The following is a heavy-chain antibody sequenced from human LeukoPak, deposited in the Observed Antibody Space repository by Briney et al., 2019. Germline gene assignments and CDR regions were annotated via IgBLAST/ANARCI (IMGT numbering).Heavy chain of an antibody. V-gene: IGHV3-30*02. CDR3: ARDRHRGWYGYDAFDI. D-gene: IGHD6-19*01. Sequence: GGSLRLSCAPSGFSFSSYAMHWVRQAPGKGLEWVAFIRYDGSNKYYADSVKGRFTISRDNSKNTLYLQMNSLRAEDTAVYYCARDRHRGWYGYDAFDIWGQGTMVTVSS. CDR2: IRYDGSNK. CDR1: GFSFSSYA. J-gene: IGHJ3*02.